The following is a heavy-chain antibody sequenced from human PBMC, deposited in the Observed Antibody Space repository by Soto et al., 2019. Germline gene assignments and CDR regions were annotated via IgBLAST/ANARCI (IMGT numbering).Heavy chain of an antibody. CDR2: IYYSGST. Sequence: QVQLQESGPGLVKPSQTLSLTCTVSGGSISSGGYYWSWIRQHPGKGLEWIGYIYYSGSTYYNPSLKSRVTISVDTSKNQFSLKLSSVTAADTAVYYCARERITMGRGVNTNWFDPWGQGTLVTVSS. CDR1: GGSISSGGYY. CDR3: ARERITMGRGVNTNWFDP. J-gene: IGHJ5*02. V-gene: IGHV4-31*03. D-gene: IGHD3-10*01.